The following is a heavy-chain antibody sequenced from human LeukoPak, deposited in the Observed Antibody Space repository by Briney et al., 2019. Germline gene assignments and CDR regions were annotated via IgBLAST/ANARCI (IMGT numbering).Heavy chain of an antibody. CDR3: ARDRIAAAGTEGYYYYGMDV. J-gene: IGHJ6*02. D-gene: IGHD6-13*01. Sequence: PSETLSLTCTVSGGSISSYYWSWIRQPPGKGLEWIGYIYYSGGTNYNPSLKSRVTISVDTSKNQFSLKLSSVTAADTAVYYCARDRIAAAGTEGYYYYGMDVWGQGTTVTVSS. CDR1: GGSISSYY. CDR2: IYYSGGT. V-gene: IGHV4-59*01.